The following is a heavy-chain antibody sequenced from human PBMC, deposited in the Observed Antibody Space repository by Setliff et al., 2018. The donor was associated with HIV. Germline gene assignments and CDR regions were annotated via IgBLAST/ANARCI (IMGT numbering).Heavy chain of an antibody. CDR3: ARASYYYDSSGWVDY. Sequence: PGGSLRLSCAASGFTFSDYYMSWIRQAPEKGLEWVSYISSSSSYTNYADSVKGRFTISRDNAKNSLYLQMNSLRAEDTAVYYCARASYYYDSSGWVDYWGQGTLVTVSS. D-gene: IGHD3-22*01. V-gene: IGHV3-11*03. CDR2: ISSSSSYT. CDR1: GFTFSDYY. J-gene: IGHJ4*02.